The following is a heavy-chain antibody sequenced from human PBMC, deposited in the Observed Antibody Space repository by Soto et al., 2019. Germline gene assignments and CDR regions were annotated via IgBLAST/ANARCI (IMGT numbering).Heavy chain of an antibody. J-gene: IGHJ4*02. CDR1: GGSVTSGRYY. CDR3: AREVDDTSFYFYY. CDR2: IYYRGST. Sequence: QVQLQESGQGLVKPSVTLSLSCTVSGGSVTSGRYYLSWIRQPPGKGLGLIGYIYYRGSTNYDPTLMIRVTISLDKAKHQFSLKLSSVTAADTAVYYCAREVDDTSFYFYYWGQGILYTVSS. V-gene: IGHV4-61*01. D-gene: IGHD3-22*01.